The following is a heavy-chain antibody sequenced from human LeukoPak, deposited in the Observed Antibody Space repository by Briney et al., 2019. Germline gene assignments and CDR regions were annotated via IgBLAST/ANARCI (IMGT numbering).Heavy chain of an antibody. Sequence: KPSETLSLTCTVSGVSISSSNSYWGWIRQPPGKGLEWIGEINHSGSTNYNPSLKSRVTISVDTSKNQFSLKLSSVTAEDTAVYYCAFTGKGYYDILTGYYPFDYWGQGTLVTVSS. CDR1: GVSISSSNSY. J-gene: IGHJ4*02. V-gene: IGHV4-39*07. D-gene: IGHD3-9*01. CDR3: AFTGKGYYDILTGYYPFDY. CDR2: INHSGST.